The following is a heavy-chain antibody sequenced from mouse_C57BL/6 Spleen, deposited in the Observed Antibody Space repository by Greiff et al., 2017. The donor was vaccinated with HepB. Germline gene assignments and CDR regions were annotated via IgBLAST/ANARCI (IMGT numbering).Heavy chain of an antibody. CDR3: ARVGAVHDDYDEANGYFDV. Sequence: VQLQQSGAELAKPGASVKLSCKASGYTFTSYWMHWVKQRPGQGLEWIGYINPSSGYTKYNQKFKDKATLTADKSSSTAYMQLSSLTYEDSAVYYCARVGAVHDDYDEANGYFDVWGTRTTVTVSS. CDR2: INPSSGYT. J-gene: IGHJ1*03. D-gene: IGHD2-4*01. V-gene: IGHV1-7*01. CDR1: GYTFTSYW.